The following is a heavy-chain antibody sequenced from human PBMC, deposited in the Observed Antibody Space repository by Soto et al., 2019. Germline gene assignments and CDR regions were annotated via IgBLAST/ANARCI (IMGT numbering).Heavy chain of an antibody. CDR2: ISYDGSNK. J-gene: IGHJ3*02. CDR1: GFTFSSYA. Sequence: GGSLRLSCAASGFTFSSYAMHWVRQAPGKGLEWAAVISYDGSNKYYAETVKGRFTISRDNSKNTLYLQMNSLRAEDTAVYYCARVGARMVRGVIIGYDAFDIWGQGTMVTVSS. CDR3: ARVGARMVRGVIIGYDAFDI. V-gene: IGHV3-30-3*01. D-gene: IGHD3-10*01.